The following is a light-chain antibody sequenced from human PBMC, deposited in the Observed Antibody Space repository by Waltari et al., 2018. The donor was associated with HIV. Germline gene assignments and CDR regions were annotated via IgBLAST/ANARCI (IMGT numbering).Light chain of an antibody. CDR2: DVY. CDR1: SSDVGAYDY. J-gene: IGLJ1*01. CDR3: ASFTSGRLNV. V-gene: IGLV2-14*03. Sequence: SALTQPASVSGSPGQSITISCTGTSSDVGAYDYVSWYQQHPGTVPKLLIYDVYNRPSRISTRFSGPKSGNPASLTISGLQAEDEADYYCASFTSGRLNVFGTGTKVTVL.